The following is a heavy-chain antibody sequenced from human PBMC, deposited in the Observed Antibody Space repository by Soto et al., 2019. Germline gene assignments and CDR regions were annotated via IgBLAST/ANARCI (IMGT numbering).Heavy chain of an antibody. J-gene: IGHJ4*02. D-gene: IGHD5-12*01. CDR3: ARGFKWLRSYFDY. CDR1: GGSISSSSYY. CDR2: IYYSGST. V-gene: IGHV4-61*01. Sequence: PSETLSLTCTVSGGSISSSSYYWSWIRQPPGKGLEWIGYIYYSGSTNYNPSLKSRVTISVDTSKNQFSLKLSSVTAADTAVYYCARGFKWLRSYFDYWGQGTLVTVSS.